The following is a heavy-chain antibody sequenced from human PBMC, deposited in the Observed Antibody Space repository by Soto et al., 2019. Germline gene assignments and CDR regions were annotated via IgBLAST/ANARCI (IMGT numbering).Heavy chain of an antibody. CDR3: ARDSFESGMDV. CDR2: IKQDGSEK. Sequence: PGGSLRLSCAASGFTFSSYLMSWVRQAPGKGLEWVANIKQDGSEKYYVDSVKGRFTISRDNAKNSLYLQMNSLRAEDTAVYYCARDSFESGMDVWGQGTTVTVSS. J-gene: IGHJ6*02. D-gene: IGHD3-9*01. CDR1: GFTFSSYL. V-gene: IGHV3-7*05.